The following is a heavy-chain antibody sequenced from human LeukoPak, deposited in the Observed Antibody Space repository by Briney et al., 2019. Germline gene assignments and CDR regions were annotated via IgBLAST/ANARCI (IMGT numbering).Heavy chain of an antibody. CDR2: ISYDGSNK. V-gene: IGHV3-30*18. D-gene: IGHD2/OR15-2a*01. Sequence: PGRSLRLSCAASGFTFSDYGMHWVRQAPGKGLEWVAVISYDGSNKYYSDSVKGLFTISRDNSKNTMYLQMNSLELEDTAVYYCAKGIASNDAFDIWGQGTMVIVS. CDR3: AKGIASNDAFDI. J-gene: IGHJ3*02. CDR1: GFTFSDYG.